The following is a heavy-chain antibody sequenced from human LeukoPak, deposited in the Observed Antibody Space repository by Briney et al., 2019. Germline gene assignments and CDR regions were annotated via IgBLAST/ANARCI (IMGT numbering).Heavy chain of an antibody. Sequence: SDTLSLTCTVWVGFFSGYYWSWIRHPPGRGLEWIGEINHSGSANYNPSLKSRLTISVDTSKNQFPLKLSSVTAADTAVYYWARRGLGLRHFDYWGQGTLVTVSS. J-gene: IGHJ4*02. D-gene: IGHD5-12*01. V-gene: IGHV4-34*01. CDR2: INHSGSA. CDR3: ARRGLGLRHFDY. CDR1: VGFFSGYY.